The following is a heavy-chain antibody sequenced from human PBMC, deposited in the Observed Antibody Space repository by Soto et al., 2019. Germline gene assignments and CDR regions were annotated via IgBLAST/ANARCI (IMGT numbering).Heavy chain of an antibody. CDR3: ARPSPPRVSIDY. J-gene: IGHJ4*02. CDR1: GYTFTSYY. CDR2: INPSGGST. Sequence: ASVKVSCKASGYTFTSYYVHWVRQAPGQGLEWMGIINPSGGSTSYAQKFQGRVTMTRDTSTSTVYMELSSLRSEDTAVYYCARPSPPRVSIDYWGQGNLVTVSS. V-gene: IGHV1-46*01. D-gene: IGHD2-8*01.